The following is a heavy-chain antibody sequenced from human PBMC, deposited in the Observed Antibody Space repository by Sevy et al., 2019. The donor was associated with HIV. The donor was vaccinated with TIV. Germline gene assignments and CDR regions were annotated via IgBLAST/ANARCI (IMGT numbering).Heavy chain of an antibody. D-gene: IGHD2-15*01. J-gene: IGHJ5*02. V-gene: IGHV1-2*04. CDR1: GYTFIGFY. CDR3: ARDLSGGQVGGWFDP. CDR2: INPNNGDT. Sequence: ASVKVSCKASGYTFIGFYIHWVRQAPGQGLEWMGWINPNNGDTKYAQNFQGWVTMTRDTSTSTAYMELSRLKFDDTAIYYCARDLSGGQVGGWFDPWGQGTLVTVSS.